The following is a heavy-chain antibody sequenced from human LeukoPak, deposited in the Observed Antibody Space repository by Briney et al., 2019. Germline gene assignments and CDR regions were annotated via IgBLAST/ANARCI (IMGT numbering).Heavy chain of an antibody. D-gene: IGHD6-19*01. CDR2: ISGSGGST. CDR3: AKDLQQWLEYFDY. V-gene: IGHV3-23*01. J-gene: IGHJ4*02. CDR1: GFTFSSYA. Sequence: GGSLRLSCAASGFTFSSYAMSWVRQAPGKGLEWVSAISGSGGSTYYADSVKGRFTISRDKSKNTLYLQMNSLRAEDTAVYYCAKDLQQWLEYFDYWGQGTLVTVSS.